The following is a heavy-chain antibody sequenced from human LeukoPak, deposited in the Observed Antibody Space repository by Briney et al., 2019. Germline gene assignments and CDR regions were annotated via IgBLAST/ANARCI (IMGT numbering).Heavy chain of an antibody. CDR3: ARDSRWPDY. CDR1: GGSISSYY. CDR2: IYDSGST. D-gene: IGHD5-24*01. Sequence: SETLSLTCSVSGGSISSYYWNWIRQPPGKGLEWIGYIYDSGSTNYNPSLKSRVTISVDTSKNQFSLKLSSVTAADTAVYYCARDSRWPDYWGQGTLVTVSS. J-gene: IGHJ4*02. V-gene: IGHV4-59*12.